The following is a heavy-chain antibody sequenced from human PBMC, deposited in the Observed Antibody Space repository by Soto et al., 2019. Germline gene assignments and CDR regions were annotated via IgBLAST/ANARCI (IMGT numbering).Heavy chain of an antibody. D-gene: IGHD6-19*01. J-gene: IGHJ6*02. Sequence: ETLSLTCTVSGGSISSSSYYSGWIRQPPGKGLEWIGSIYYSGSTYYNPSLKSRVTISVDTSKNQFSLKLSSVTAADTAVYYCARQPLRGGYSSGWFYYYYGMDVWGQGTTVTVSS. CDR2: IYYSGST. CDR1: GGSISSSSYY. V-gene: IGHV4-39*01. CDR3: ARQPLRGGYSSGWFYYYYGMDV.